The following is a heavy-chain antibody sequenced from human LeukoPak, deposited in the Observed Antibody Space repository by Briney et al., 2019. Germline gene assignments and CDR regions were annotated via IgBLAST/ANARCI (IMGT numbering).Heavy chain of an antibody. CDR1: GGTFSSYA. D-gene: IGHD2-2*01. CDR3: ASFTCSSTSCYESHFDY. V-gene: IGHV1-69*05. CDR2: IIPIFGTA. J-gene: IGHJ4*02. Sequence: GSSVKVSCKASGGTFSSYAISWVRQAPGQGLEWMGGIIPIFGTANYAQKFQGRVTITTDESTSTAYMELSSLRSEDTAVYYCASFTCSSTSCYESHFDYWGQGTLVTVSS.